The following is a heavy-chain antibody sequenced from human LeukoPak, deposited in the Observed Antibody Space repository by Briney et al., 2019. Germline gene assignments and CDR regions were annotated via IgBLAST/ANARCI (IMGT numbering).Heavy chain of an antibody. V-gene: IGHV3-48*01. Sequence: GGSLRLSCAASGFTFSSYSMNWVRQAPGKGLEWVSYISSSSNTIYYADSVKGRFTISRDNAKNSLFLQMNSLRAEDTAVYYCARDRIFGVVTSEGYWGQGTLVTVSS. J-gene: IGHJ4*02. CDR1: GFTFSSYS. CDR2: ISSSSNTI. CDR3: ARDRIFGVVTSEGY. D-gene: IGHD3-3*01.